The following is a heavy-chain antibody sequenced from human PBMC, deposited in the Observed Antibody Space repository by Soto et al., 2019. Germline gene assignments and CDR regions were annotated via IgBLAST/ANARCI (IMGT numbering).Heavy chain of an antibody. CDR2: ISSSSSTI. CDR1: GFTFSSYS. CDR3: ARDLTAFGELLSDY. J-gene: IGHJ4*02. V-gene: IGHV3-48*02. Sequence: GGSLRLSCAASGFTFSSYSMNWVRQAPGKGLEWVSYISSSSSTIYYADSVKGRFTISRDNAKNSLYLQMNSLRDEDTAVYYCARDLTAFGELLSDYWGQGTLVTVSS. D-gene: IGHD3-10*01.